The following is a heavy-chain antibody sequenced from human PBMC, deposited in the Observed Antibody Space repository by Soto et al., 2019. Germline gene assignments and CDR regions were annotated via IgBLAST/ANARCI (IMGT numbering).Heavy chain of an antibody. CDR3: ASGVINGIAARPNYYYGMDV. D-gene: IGHD6-6*01. J-gene: IGHJ6*02. CDR1: GGTFSSYA. Sequence: GASVKVSCKASGGTFSSYAISWVRQAPGQGLEWMGGIIPIFGTANYAQKFQGRVTITADESTSTAYMELSSLRSEDTAVYYCASGVINGIAARPNYYYGMDVWGQGTTVTVSS. V-gene: IGHV1-69*13. CDR2: IIPIFGTA.